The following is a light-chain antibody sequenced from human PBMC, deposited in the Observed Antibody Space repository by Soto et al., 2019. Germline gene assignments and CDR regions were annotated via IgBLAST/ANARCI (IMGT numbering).Light chain of an antibody. Sequence: DIQMTQSPSTLSASVGDRVTITCRASQSVSNWLAWYQQKPGKAPTLLIYDVSSLETGVPSRFSGSGSGTEFTLTINSLQPEDFATYFCQQYYTYYTFGQWTKVAIK. J-gene: IGKJ2*01. CDR2: DVS. CDR3: QQYYTYYT. V-gene: IGKV1-5*01. CDR1: QSVSNW.